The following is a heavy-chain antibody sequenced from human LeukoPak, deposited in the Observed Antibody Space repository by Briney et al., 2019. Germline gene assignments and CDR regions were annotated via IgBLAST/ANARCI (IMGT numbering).Heavy chain of an antibody. CDR1: GDSVSSNSAA. Sequence: SQTLSLTCAISGDSVSSNSAAWNWIRQSPSRGLEWLGRTYYRSKWYNDYAVSVKSRITINPDTSKNQFSLQLNSVTPEDTAVYYCARDNPTPQQLVRGAFDIWGQGTMVTVSS. D-gene: IGHD6-13*01. CDR2: TYYRSKWYN. CDR3: ARDNPTPQQLVRGAFDI. J-gene: IGHJ3*02. V-gene: IGHV6-1*01.